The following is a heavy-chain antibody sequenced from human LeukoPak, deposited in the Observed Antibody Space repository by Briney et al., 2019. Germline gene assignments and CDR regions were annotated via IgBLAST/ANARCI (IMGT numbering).Heavy chain of an antibody. CDR2: IYYTGST. CDR1: GGSISSYY. D-gene: IGHD4-23*01. J-gene: IGHJ2*01. Sequence: SETLSLTCTVPGGSISSYYWSWIRQPPGKGLEWIGYIYYTGSTNYSPSLKSRVTLSVDTSKNHFSLKLSSVTAADTAVYYCARTSLRWGVYWYLDLWGRGTLVTVSS. V-gene: IGHV4-59*01. CDR3: ARTSLRWGVYWYLDL.